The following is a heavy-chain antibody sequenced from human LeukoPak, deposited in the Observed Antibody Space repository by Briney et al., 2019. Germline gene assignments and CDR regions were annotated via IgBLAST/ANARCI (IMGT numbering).Heavy chain of an antibody. V-gene: IGHV1-8*01. CDR1: VYTFTSYG. D-gene: IGHD5-18*01. CDR3: ARVSKWIQLWFP. Sequence: ASVKVSCKASVYTFTSYGINWVRQATGQGLEWMGWMNPNSGNTGYAQKFQGRVTMTRNTSISTAYMELSSLRSEDTAVYYCARVSKWIQLWFPWGQGTLVTVSS. J-gene: IGHJ5*02. CDR2: MNPNSGNT.